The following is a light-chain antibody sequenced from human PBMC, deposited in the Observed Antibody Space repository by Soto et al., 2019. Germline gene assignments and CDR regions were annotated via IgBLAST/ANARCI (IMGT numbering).Light chain of an antibody. Sequence: QTVVTQEPSFSVLPGGTVTLTCGLSSGSVSSAYFPSWYQQTPGQTPRTLIYNTNTRSSGVPDRFSGSILGNKAALTITGAQADDESHYYCVLYVGVGISLFGGGTKVTVL. J-gene: IGLJ3*02. CDR2: NTN. CDR1: SGSVSSAYF. V-gene: IGLV8-61*01. CDR3: VLYVGVGISL.